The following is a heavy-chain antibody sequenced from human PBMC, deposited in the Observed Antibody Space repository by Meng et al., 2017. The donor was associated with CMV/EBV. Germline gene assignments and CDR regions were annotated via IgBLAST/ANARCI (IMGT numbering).Heavy chain of an antibody. J-gene: IGHJ4*02. V-gene: IGHV4-39*07. Sequence: SETLSLTCTVSGGSISSSSYYWGWIRQPPGKGLEWIGSIYYSGSTYYNPSLKSRVTISVDTSKNQFSLKLSSVTAADTAVYYCARGPLGSSWSPLHFDYWGQGTLVTVSS. CDR3: ARGPLGSSWSPLHFDY. D-gene: IGHD6-13*01. CDR2: IYYSGST. CDR1: GGSISSSSYY.